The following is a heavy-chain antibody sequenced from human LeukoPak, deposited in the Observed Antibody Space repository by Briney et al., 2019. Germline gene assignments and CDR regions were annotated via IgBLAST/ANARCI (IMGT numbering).Heavy chain of an antibody. Sequence: AASVKVSCKASGYTFTNYGISWVRQAPGQGLEWMGWISGYNGVTKYAQKVQGRVTMTTDKFTSTAYMELRSLRSDDTAVYHCARCYGSGRWALDIWGQGTMVTVSS. CDR3: ARCYGSGRWALDI. J-gene: IGHJ3*02. CDR1: GYTFTNYG. D-gene: IGHD3-10*01. V-gene: IGHV1-18*01. CDR2: ISGYNGVT.